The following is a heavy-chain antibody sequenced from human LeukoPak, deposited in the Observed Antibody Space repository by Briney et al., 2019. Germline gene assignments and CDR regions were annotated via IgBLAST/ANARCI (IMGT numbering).Heavy chain of an antibody. Sequence: SETLSLTCTASGCSISSSSYYWGWIRQPPGKGLEWIGSIYYSGSTYYNPSLKCRVTISVDTSKNQFALKLSSVTATDTAVYYCARPYCSSTSCYLYAFDIWGQGTMVTVSS. J-gene: IGHJ3*02. CDR2: IYYSGST. D-gene: IGHD2-2*01. CDR3: ARPYCSSTSCYLYAFDI. V-gene: IGHV4-39*01. CDR1: GCSISSSSYY.